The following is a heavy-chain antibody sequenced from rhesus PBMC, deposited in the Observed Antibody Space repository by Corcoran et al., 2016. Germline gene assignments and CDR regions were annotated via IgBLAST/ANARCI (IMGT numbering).Heavy chain of an antibody. J-gene: IGHJ6*01. CDR3: AGERSNLYYYGLDS. CDR1: GFTFSSYW. CDR2: INSAGSST. D-gene: IGHD4-23*01. V-gene: IGHV3-14*01. Sequence: EVQLVESGGGLAKPGGSLRLSCAASGFTFSSYWMHWVRQAPGKGLELISAINSAGSSTYYADSVKGRFTISRENAKNTLYLQMDGLRAEDTAVYYCAGERSNLYYYGLDSWGQGVVVTVSS.